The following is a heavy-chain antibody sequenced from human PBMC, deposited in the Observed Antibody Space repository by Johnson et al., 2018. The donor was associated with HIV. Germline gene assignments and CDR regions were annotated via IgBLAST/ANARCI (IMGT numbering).Heavy chain of an antibody. J-gene: IGHJ3*02. Sequence: QMQLVESGGGVVQPGGSLRLSCAASGFTFSSYGMHCVRQAPGKGLEWVAFIRYDGSNKYYADSVKGRFTISRDNSKNTLYLQMNSLRAEDTAVYYCAKSERAAAVPDAFDIWGQGTMVTVSS. V-gene: IGHV3-30*02. CDR1: GFTFSSYG. CDR3: AKSERAAAVPDAFDI. D-gene: IGHD6-13*01. CDR2: IRYDGSNK.